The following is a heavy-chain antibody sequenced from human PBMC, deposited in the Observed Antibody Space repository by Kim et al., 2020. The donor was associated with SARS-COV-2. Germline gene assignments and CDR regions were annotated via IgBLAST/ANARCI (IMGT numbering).Heavy chain of an antibody. D-gene: IGHD3-9*01. CDR3: ARVDILTGYYERYYFDY. J-gene: IGHJ4*02. V-gene: IGHV3-48*02. Sequence: GGSLRLSCAASGFTFSSYSMNWVRQAPGKGLEWASYISSSSSTIYYADSVKGRFTISRDNAKNSLYLQMNSLRDEDTAVYYCARVDILTGYYERYYFDYWGQGTLLTVSS. CDR2: ISSSSSTI. CDR1: GFTFSSYS.